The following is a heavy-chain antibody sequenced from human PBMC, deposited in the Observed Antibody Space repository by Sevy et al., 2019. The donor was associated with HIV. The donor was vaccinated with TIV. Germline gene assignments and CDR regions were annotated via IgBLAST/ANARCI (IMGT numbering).Heavy chain of an antibody. J-gene: IGHJ4*02. CDR2: ISFDGRNT. CDR3: AKDSLGENSPWFFFDY. V-gene: IGHV3-30*18. Sequence: GGSLRLSCAGSGFTFRSYGIHWVRQSPGKGLEWVAFISFDGRNTYSADSVKGRFTVSRDNSNNAVYLQMNNLRTEDTAMYYCAKDSLGENSPWFFFDYWGQGTQVTVSS. CDR1: GFTFRSYG. D-gene: IGHD3-16*01.